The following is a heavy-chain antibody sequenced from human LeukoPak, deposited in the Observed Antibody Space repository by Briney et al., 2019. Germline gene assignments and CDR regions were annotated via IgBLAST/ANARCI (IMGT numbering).Heavy chain of an antibody. J-gene: IGHJ6*01. Sequence: PGGSLRLSCAASGFSLKDRAMHWVRQAPGKGLEWVSGIYWGSDRIDYADAVKGRFTISRDNAKNSLYLQMNSLRPEDTALYYCLKDLSPGVLDVWGPGTTVTVSS. V-gene: IGHV3-9*01. CDR3: LKDLSPGVLDV. CDR1: GFSLKDRA. D-gene: IGHD2-2*01. CDR2: IYWGSDRI.